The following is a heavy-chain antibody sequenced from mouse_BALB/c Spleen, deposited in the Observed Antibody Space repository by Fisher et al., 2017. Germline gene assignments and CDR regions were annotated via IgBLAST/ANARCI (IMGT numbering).Heavy chain of an antibody. V-gene: IGHV1-4*01. J-gene: IGHJ4*01. Sequence: KFKGKATLTADKSSSTAYMQLSSLTSEDSAVYFCASNYGSSYDAMDYWGQGTSVTVSS. D-gene: IGHD1-1*01. CDR3: ASNYGSSYDAMDY.